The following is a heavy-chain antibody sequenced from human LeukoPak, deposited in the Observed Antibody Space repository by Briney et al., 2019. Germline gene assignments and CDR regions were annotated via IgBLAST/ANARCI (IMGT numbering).Heavy chain of an antibody. D-gene: IGHD3-10*01. Sequence: SGTLSLTCAVSGGSVSHSNWWTWVRQSPGKGLEWIGEVHPSEGTNYNPSLKSRVTISLDKSKNQFSLELNSVIAADTALYYCARQGLEFGKKWFDPWGQGILVTVSS. V-gene: IGHV4-4*02. CDR1: GGSVSHSNW. J-gene: IGHJ5*02. CDR2: VHPSEGT. CDR3: ARQGLEFGKKWFDP.